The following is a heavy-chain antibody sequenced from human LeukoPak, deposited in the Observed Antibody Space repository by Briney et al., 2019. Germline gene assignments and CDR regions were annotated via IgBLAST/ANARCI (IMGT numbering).Heavy chain of an antibody. Sequence: ASVKGCCKASGYTFISFYMHWVRQAPGQGLEWMGVINPSGGTTAYAQQFQGRVTMTRDTSTSTVYMELSSLRSEDTAVYYCARHSLIGTTPFDYWGQGTLVTVSS. CDR3: ARHSLIGTTPFDY. V-gene: IGHV1-46*01. D-gene: IGHD1-20*01. CDR1: GYTFISFY. J-gene: IGHJ4*02. CDR2: INPSGGTT.